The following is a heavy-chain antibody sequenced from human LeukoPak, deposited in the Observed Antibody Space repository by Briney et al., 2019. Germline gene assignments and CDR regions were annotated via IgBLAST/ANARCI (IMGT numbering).Heavy chain of an antibody. J-gene: IGHJ4*02. V-gene: IGHV1-2*02. CDR3: ARDGSWSSISYSDY. D-gene: IGHD2-2*01. CDR2: INPNSGDT. Sequence: ASVKVSCKASGYTLTGDYIHWVRQAPGQGLEWMGWINPNSGDTKYEQRFQGRVTMTRDTSISTAYMELTRLRSDDAAVYFCARDGSWSSISYSDYWGQGTLVTVSS. CDR1: GYTLTGDY.